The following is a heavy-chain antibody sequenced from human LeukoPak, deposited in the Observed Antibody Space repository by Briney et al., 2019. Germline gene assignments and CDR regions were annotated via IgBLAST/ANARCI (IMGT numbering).Heavy chain of an antibody. V-gene: IGHV3-7*01. J-gene: IGHJ1*01. CDR2: IKQDGSEK. D-gene: IGHD1-14*01. CDR1: GFTFSSYW. Sequence: PGGSLRLSCAAPGFTFSSYWMSWVRQAPGKGLEWVANIKQDGSEKHYVDSVKGRFTISRDNAKNSLYLQMNSLRAEDTAVYYCARDRYFQYWGQGTLLTVSS. CDR3: ARDRYFQY.